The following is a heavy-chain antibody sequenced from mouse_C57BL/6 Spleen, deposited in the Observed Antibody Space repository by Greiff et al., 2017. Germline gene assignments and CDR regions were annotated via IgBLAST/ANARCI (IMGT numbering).Heavy chain of an antibody. CDR1: GYTFTSYW. CDR3: ARGYYGYDGGPWFAY. V-gene: IGHV1-61*01. D-gene: IGHD2-2*01. Sequence: QVQLQQPGAELVRPGSSVKLSCKASGYTFTSYWMDWVKQRPGQGLEWIGNIYPSDSETHYNQKFKDKATLTVDKSSSTAYMQLSSLTSEDSAVYYCARGYYGYDGGPWFAYWGQGTLVTVSA. CDR2: IYPSDSET. J-gene: IGHJ3*01.